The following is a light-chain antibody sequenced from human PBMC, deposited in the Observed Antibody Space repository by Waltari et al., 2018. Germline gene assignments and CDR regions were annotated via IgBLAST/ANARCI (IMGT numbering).Light chain of an antibody. CDR3: QQRSNWPTWT. J-gene: IGKJ1*01. CDR1: QSVSSY. CDR2: DAS. V-gene: IGKV3-11*01. Sequence: EIVLTQSPATLSLFPGERATLSCRASQSVSSYLAWYQQKPGQAPRLLIYDASKWAPGIPARFSGSGSGTDFTLTISSLEPEDFAVYYCQQRSNWPTWTFGQGTKVEIK.